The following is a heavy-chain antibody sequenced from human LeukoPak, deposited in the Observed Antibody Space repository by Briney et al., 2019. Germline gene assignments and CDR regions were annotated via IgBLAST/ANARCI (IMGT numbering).Heavy chain of an antibody. J-gene: IGHJ3*02. D-gene: IGHD3-10*01. CDR1: GFTFRNYA. Sequence: GGSLRLSCAASGFTFRNYAMHWVRQAPGKGLEWVAVISYDGSNKYYADSVKGRFTISRDNAKNSLYLQMNSLRAEDTAVYYCASYGSGSYAFDIWGQGTMVTVSS. CDR3: ASYGSGSYAFDI. V-gene: IGHV3-30*04. CDR2: ISYDGSNK.